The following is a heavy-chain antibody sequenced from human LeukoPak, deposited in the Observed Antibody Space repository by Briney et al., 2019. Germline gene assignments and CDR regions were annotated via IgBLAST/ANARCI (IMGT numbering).Heavy chain of an antibody. J-gene: IGHJ4*02. V-gene: IGHV3-7*04. Sequence: GGSLRPSCAASGFTFSTYWMSWVRQAPGKGLEWVANIKQDGSEKYYVDSVKGRFTISRDNAKNSVYLQMNSLRGEDTAVYYCARGHYYFDYWGQGTLVTVSS. CDR1: GFTFSTYW. CDR2: IKQDGSEK. CDR3: ARGHYYFDY.